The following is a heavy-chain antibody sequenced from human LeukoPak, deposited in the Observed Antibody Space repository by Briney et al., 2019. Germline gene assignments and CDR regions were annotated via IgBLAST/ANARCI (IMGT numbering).Heavy chain of an antibody. CDR3: ARVGRAFTARSSFFDY. V-gene: IGHV1-2*02. J-gene: IGHJ4*02. CDR2: INPNSGGT. Sequence: GASVKVSCEAFGYTFSSYGISWVRQAPGQGLEWMGWINPNSGGTNYAQKFQGRVTMTRDTSISTAYMELIRLRSADTAVYYCARVGRAFTARSSFFDYWCQGTLVTVSS. D-gene: IGHD6-6*01. CDR1: GYTFSSYG.